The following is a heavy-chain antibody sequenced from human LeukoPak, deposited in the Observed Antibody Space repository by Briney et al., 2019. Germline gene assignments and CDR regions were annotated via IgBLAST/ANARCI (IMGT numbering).Heavy chain of an antibody. CDR3: ARESSWSFDY. CDR1: GFTFSDYY. CDR2: ISSSGSNI. J-gene: IGHJ4*02. D-gene: IGHD6-13*01. Sequence: GGSLRLSCAVSGFTFSDYYMTWIRQAPGKGLEWISYISSSGSNIYYADSVKGRFTIARDNAKNSVYLQMNSLRVEDTAVYYCARESSWSFDYWGQGTLLTVS. V-gene: IGHV3-11*01.